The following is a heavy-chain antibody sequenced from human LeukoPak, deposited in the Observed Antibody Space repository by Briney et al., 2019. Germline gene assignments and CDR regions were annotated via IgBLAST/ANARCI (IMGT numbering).Heavy chain of an antibody. CDR2: IGGSGDNT. CDR1: GFISKNYA. Sequence: PGGSLRLSCAASGFISKNYAMSWVRQAPGKGLEWVSGIGGSGDNTYYADSVKGRFSISRDKSKNSLYLQMSSLRAADTAVYYCLRHHDCWGQGTLVTVSS. J-gene: IGHJ4*02. D-gene: IGHD3-3*01. V-gene: IGHV3-23*01. CDR3: LRHHDC.